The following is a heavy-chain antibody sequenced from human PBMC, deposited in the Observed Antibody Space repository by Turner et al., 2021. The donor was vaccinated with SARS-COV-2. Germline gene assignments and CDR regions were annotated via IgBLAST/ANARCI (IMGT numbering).Heavy chain of an antibody. J-gene: IGHJ4*02. D-gene: IGHD6-19*01. CDR2: IYYSGST. CDR3: SRQSSGWYLPYFDY. Sequence: QVLLQASGPGMVKPSETLSLTCTVSGASISSYYWSWIRQPPVKGLEWIGYIYYSGSTNYNPALKSRVTISVDTSKNQFSLKLSSVTAADTAVYYCSRQSSGWYLPYFDYWGQGTLVTVSS. CDR1: GASISSYY. V-gene: IGHV4-59*08.